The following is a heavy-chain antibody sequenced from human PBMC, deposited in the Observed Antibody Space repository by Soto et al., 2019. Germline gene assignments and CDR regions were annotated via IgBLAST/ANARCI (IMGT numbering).Heavy chain of an antibody. J-gene: IGHJ4*02. CDR1: GASISGYY. CDR2: MYNTGST. CDR3: ARHPPAISISDH. V-gene: IGHV4-59*08. Sequence: SETLSLSCTVSGASISGYYWSWIRQPPGKGLEWIGYMYNTGSTVYNPSFKSRVTISVDTSKNQFSLKLNSVTAADTAVYYCARHPPAISISDHWGQGTLVTVS. D-gene: IGHD3-3*01.